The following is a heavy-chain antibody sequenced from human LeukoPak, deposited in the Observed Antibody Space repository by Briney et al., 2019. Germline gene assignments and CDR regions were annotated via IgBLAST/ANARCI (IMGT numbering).Heavy chain of an antibody. Sequence: SETLSLTCTVSGGSISSFYWSWIRQPPGKGLEWIGHIYYSGSTKYNPSFQSRLTVSVDTSKNQISLNLSSVTAVDTAVYFCARYASFPRHLDLWGRGTLVTVSS. V-gene: IGHV4-59*01. J-gene: IGHJ2*01. CDR2: IYYSGST. CDR3: ARYASFPRHLDL. CDR1: GGSISSFY. D-gene: IGHD1-26*01.